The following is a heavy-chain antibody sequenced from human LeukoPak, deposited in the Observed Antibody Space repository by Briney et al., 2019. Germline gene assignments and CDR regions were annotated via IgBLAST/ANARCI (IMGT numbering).Heavy chain of an antibody. Sequence: GGSLRLSCAASGFTLSSNSMNWVRQAPGKGLEWVSYISSSSSTIYYADSVKGRFTISRDNAKNSLYLQMNSLRAEDTAVYYCARGAYYYEDWGQGTLVTVSS. V-gene: IGHV3-48*01. CDR3: ARGAYYYED. D-gene: IGHD3-22*01. J-gene: IGHJ4*02. CDR2: ISSSSSTI. CDR1: GFTLSSNS.